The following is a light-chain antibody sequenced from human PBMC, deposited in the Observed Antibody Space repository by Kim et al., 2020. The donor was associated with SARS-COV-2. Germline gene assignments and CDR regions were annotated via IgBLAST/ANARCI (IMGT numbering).Light chain of an antibody. V-gene: IGKV1-27*01. CDR3: QKYNSAPWT. Sequence: DIQMTQSPPSLSASIGDRVTITCRTSQDISNYLAWYQQKPGTVPRLLIYAASTLQSGVPPRFSGSGLGSDFTLTISSLQPEDVATYYCQKYNSAPWTFGPGTKVDIK. CDR2: AAS. CDR1: QDISNY. J-gene: IGKJ3*01.